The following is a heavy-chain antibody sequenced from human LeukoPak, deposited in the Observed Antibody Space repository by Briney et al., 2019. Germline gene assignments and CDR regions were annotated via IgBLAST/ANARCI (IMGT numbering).Heavy chain of an antibody. CDR3: ARGSRQNIVVVPAAISKGVGKYYFDY. D-gene: IGHD2-2*01. V-gene: IGHV4-34*01. J-gene: IGHJ4*02. CDR1: GGSFSGYY. CDR2: INHSGST. Sequence: SETLSLTCAVYGGSFSGYYWSWIRQPPGKGLEWIGEINHSGSTNYNPSLKSRVTISVDTSKNQFSLKLSSVTAADTAVYYCARGSRQNIVVVPAAISKGVGKYYFDYWGQGTLVTVSS.